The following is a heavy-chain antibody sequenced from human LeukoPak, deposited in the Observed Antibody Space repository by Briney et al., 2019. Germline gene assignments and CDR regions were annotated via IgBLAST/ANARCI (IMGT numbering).Heavy chain of an antibody. V-gene: IGHV4-59*01. CDR2: LFYSGNT. Sequence: SETLSLTCAVYGGSFSGYYWSWIRQPPGKGLEWIGYLFYSGNTNSNPSLKSRVTILADTSKNQFSLRLNSVTAADTAVYFCGRVRTGNTGSPEYFEDWGQGTLVTVSS. CDR1: GGSFSGYY. J-gene: IGHJ1*01. D-gene: IGHD5-12*01. CDR3: GRVRTGNTGSPEYFED.